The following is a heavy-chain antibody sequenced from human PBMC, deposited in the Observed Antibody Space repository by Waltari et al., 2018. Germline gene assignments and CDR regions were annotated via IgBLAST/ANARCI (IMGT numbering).Heavy chain of an antibody. D-gene: IGHD6-13*01. CDR3: ARQLGSSWYHDAFDI. V-gene: IGHV5-51*01. J-gene: IGHJ3*02. CDR1: GYSFTSYW. CDR2: IYPGDCDT. Sequence: EVQLVQSGAEVKKPGESLKISCKGSGYSFTSYWIGWVRQMPGKGLEWMGIIYPGDCDTRYSPSFQRQVTISSDKSIGAAYLQWSSLKASDTAMYYCARQLGSSWYHDAFDIWGQGTRVTVSS.